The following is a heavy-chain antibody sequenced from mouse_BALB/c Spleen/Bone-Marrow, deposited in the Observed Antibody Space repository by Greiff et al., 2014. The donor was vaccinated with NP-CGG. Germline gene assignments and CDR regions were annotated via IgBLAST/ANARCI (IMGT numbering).Heavy chain of an antibody. Sequence: EVQLVESGGDLVKPGGSLKLSCAASGFTFSSYGMSWVRQTPDKRLEWVATISSGGTNTYYPDSVKGRFTISRDNAKNTLYLQMSSLKSEDTAMYYGTRRGIYDERTAMDYWGQGTSVTVSS. D-gene: IGHD2-12*01. J-gene: IGHJ4*01. V-gene: IGHV5-6*01. CDR3: TRRGIYDERTAMDY. CDR2: ISSGGTNT. CDR1: GFTFSSYG.